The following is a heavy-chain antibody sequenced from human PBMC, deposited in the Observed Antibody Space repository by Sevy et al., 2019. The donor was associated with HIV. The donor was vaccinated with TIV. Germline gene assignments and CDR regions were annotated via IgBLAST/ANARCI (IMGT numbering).Heavy chain of an antibody. CDR3: ARDGQLTGNRGFDY. D-gene: IGHD7-27*01. J-gene: IGHJ4*02. Sequence: GGSLRLSCAASGLTFSSYSMNWVRQAPGKGLEWVSYISSSSSTIYYADSVKGRFTISRDNDKNSLYLQMNSLRAEDTAVYYCARDGQLTGNRGFDYWGQGTLVTVSS. CDR1: GLTFSSYS. V-gene: IGHV3-48*01. CDR2: ISSSSSTI.